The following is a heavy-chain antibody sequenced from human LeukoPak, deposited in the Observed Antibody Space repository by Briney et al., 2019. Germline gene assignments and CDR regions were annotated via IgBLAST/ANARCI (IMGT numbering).Heavy chain of an antibody. Sequence: GGSLRLSCAASGFTVSGNYMSWVRQAPGKGLEWVSVIYSGGSTYYADSVKGRFTISRDNSKNTLYLQMNSLRAEDTAVYYCAREGSGYDWYYFDYWGQGTLVTVSS. CDR1: GFTVSGNY. J-gene: IGHJ4*02. CDR3: AREGSGYDWYYFDY. D-gene: IGHD5-12*01. V-gene: IGHV3-53*01. CDR2: IYSGGST.